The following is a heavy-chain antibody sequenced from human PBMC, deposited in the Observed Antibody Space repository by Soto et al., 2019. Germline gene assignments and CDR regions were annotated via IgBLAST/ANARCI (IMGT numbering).Heavy chain of an antibody. Sequence: WASVKVSCKASGYTFTSYGISWVRQAPGQGLEWMGWISAYNGNTNYAQKLQGRVTMTTDTSTSTAYMELRSLRSDDTAVYYCAREAPGYFDWSLFDHWGQGTLVTVSS. J-gene: IGHJ5*02. CDR2: ISAYNGNT. CDR1: GYTFTSYG. D-gene: IGHD3-9*01. CDR3: AREAPGYFDWSLFDH. V-gene: IGHV1-18*01.